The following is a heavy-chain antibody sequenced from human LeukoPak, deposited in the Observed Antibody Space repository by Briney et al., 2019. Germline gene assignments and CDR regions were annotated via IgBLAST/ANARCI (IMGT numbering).Heavy chain of an antibody. D-gene: IGHD6-13*01. CDR2: ISSSSSYI. J-gene: IGHJ4*02. V-gene: IGHV3-21*01. CDR3: ARDLEAAGSFDY. Sequence: GGSLRLSCAASGFTFDDYAMHWVRQAPGKGLECVSSISSSSSYIYYADSVKGRFTISRDNAKNSLYLQMNSLRAEDTAVYYCARDLEAAGSFDYWGQGTLVTVSS. CDR1: GFTFDDYA.